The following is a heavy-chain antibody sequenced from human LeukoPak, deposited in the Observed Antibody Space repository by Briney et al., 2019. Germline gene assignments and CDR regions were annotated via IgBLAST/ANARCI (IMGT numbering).Heavy chain of an antibody. D-gene: IGHD2/OR15-2a*01. CDR3: ARLATLRLRARAFDI. CDR1: GGSIRSSSCY. J-gene: IGHJ3*02. V-gene: IGHV4-39*07. Sequence: PSETLSLTCTVSGGSIRSSSCYWGWIRQPPGKGLEWIGGIYTSGSTNYNPSLKSRVTISVDTSKNQFSLKLSSVTAADTAVYYCARLATLRLRARAFDIWGQGTMVTVSS. CDR2: IYTSGST.